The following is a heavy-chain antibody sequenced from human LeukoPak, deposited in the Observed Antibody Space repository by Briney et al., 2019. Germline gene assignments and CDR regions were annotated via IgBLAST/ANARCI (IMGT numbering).Heavy chain of an antibody. Sequence: PGGSLRLSCAASGFTFSSYAMSWVRQAPGKGLEWVSAISGSGGSKYYADSVKGWFTISRDNSKNTLYLQMNSLRAEDSAVYYCGKDGPPYTLRYFDWGPYNWFDPWGQGTLVTVSS. D-gene: IGHD3-9*01. J-gene: IGHJ5*02. CDR1: GFTFSSYA. V-gene: IGHV3-23*01. CDR3: GKDGPPYTLRYFDWGPYNWFDP. CDR2: ISGSGGSK.